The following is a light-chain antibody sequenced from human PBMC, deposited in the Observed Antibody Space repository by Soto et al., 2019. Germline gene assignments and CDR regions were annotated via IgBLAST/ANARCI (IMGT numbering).Light chain of an antibody. CDR2: GAS. CDR3: QQYNNWPPVWT. V-gene: IGKV3-15*01. J-gene: IGKJ1*01. Sequence: EIVMTQTPATLSIFPGEITNLSCRASQSVSSNLAWYQQKPRQASRLLIYGASTRSTGIPARFSGSGSGTEFTLTISSLQSEDFAVYYCQQYNNWPPVWTFGQGTKVAIK. CDR1: QSVSSN.